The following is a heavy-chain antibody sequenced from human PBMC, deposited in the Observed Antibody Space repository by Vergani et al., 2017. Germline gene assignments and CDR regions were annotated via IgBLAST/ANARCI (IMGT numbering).Heavy chain of an antibody. J-gene: IGHJ3*02. Sequence: QLQLQESGPGLVKPSETLSLTCTVSGGSISSSSYYWGWIRQPPGKGLEWIGSIYYSGSTYYNPSLKSRVTISVDTSKNQFSLKLSSVTAADTAVYYCAKSTSGGDYGNDAFDIWGQGTMVTVSS. V-gene: IGHV4-39*01. CDR1: GGSISSSSYY. CDR2: IYYSGST. CDR3: AKSTSGGDYGNDAFDI. D-gene: IGHD4-17*01.